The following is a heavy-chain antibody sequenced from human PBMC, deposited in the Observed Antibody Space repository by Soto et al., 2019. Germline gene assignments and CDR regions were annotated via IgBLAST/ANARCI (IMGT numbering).Heavy chain of an antibody. CDR2: IYHSGST. J-gene: IGHJ6*02. CDR1: GGSISSSNW. CDR3: ARDPSSGWYRYYGMDV. V-gene: IGHV4-4*02. Sequence: SETLSLTCAVSGGSISSSNWWSWVRQPPGKGLEWIGEIYHSGSTNYNPSLKSRVTIPVDKSKNQFSLKLSSVTAADTAVYYCARDPSSGWYRYYGMDVWGQGTTVTVSS. D-gene: IGHD6-19*01.